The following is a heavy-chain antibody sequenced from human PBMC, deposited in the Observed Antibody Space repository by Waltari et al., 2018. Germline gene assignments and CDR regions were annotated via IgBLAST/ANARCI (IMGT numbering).Heavy chain of an antibody. D-gene: IGHD2-21*01. CDR2: IKQDGSEK. V-gene: IGHV3-7*01. J-gene: IGHJ3*02. CDR1: GFTFSSYW. CDR3: ARDGLLFRATDAFDI. Sequence: EVQLVESGGGLVQPGGSLRLSCAASGFTFSSYWMSWVRQAPGKGLEWVANIKQDGSEKYYVDSVKGRFTISRDNAKNSLYLQMNSLRAEDTAVYYCARDGLLFRATDAFDIWGQGTMVTVSS.